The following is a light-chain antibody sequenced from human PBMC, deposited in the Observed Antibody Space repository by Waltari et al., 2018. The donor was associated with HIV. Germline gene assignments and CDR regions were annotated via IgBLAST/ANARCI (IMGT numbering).Light chain of an antibody. V-gene: IGLV2-11*01. J-gene: IGLJ3*02. CDR1: RSDVGGYNY. CDR2: DVS. Sequence: QSALTQPRSVSGSPGQSVTTSCSGTRSDVGGYNYSSWYQEHPGKAPKRMIYDVSKRPSGVPDRFSGSKSGNTASLTISGLHTEDEAAYYCCSYAGSFNWVFGGGTNLTVL. CDR3: CSYAGSFNWV.